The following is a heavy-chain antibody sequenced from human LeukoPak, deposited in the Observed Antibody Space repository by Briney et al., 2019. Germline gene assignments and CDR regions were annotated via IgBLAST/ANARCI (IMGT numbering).Heavy chain of an antibody. CDR3: ARRYCSSTSCYYFDY. Sequence: GASVKVSCKASGYTFTDYYMHWVRQAPGQGLEWMGWINANGGGTNYAQRFQGRVTMTRDTSITTAYMELSRLKSDDTAVYYCARRYCSSTSCYYFDYWGQGTLVTVSS. CDR1: GYTFTDYY. V-gene: IGHV1-2*02. CDR2: INANGGGT. J-gene: IGHJ4*02. D-gene: IGHD2-2*01.